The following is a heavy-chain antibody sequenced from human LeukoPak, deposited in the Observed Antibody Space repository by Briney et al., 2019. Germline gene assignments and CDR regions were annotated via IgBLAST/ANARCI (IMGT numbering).Heavy chain of an antibody. CDR3: ARDGPYYYGNSGYYYSMDV. Sequence: PGGSLRLSCAAPGFTFSNHGMHWVRQAPGRGLEWVAAIWYDGSNEFYADSVKGRFTISRDNSKNSLYLQVSSLRAEDTAVYFCARDGPYYYGNSGYYYSMDVWGQGATVTVSS. CDR1: GFTFSNHG. J-gene: IGHJ6*02. V-gene: IGHV3-33*01. CDR2: IWYDGSNE. D-gene: IGHD3-22*01.